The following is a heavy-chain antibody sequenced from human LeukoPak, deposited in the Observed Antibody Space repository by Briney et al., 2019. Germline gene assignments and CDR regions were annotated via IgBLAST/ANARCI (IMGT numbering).Heavy chain of an antibody. J-gene: IGHJ3*02. CDR3: ARAPVTLPPLAFDI. CDR1: GGSISSGDYY. CDR2: INYSGTT. D-gene: IGHD2-21*02. V-gene: IGHV4-30-4*01. Sequence: PSQTLSLTCTVSGGSISSGDYYWSWIRQPPGKGLEWIGHINYSGTTYYNPSLKSRVTISVDTSKNQFSLKLSSVTAADTAVYYCARAPVTLPPLAFDIWGQGTMVTVSS.